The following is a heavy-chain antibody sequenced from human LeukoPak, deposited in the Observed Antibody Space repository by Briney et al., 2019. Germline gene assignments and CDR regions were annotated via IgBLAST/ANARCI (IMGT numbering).Heavy chain of an antibody. CDR2: INYSGNT. J-gene: IGHJ4*02. D-gene: IGHD1-26*01. V-gene: IGHV4-39*01. Sequence: PSEALSLTCTVSGGSISSSSYYWGWIRQPPGKGLEWIGSINYSGNTYYNPPLKSRVIISVDTSENQFSLKLTSVTAADMAVYYCARRLVVGNSGYYFDYWGQGTLVTVSS. CDR1: GGSISSSSYY. CDR3: ARRLVVGNSGYYFDY.